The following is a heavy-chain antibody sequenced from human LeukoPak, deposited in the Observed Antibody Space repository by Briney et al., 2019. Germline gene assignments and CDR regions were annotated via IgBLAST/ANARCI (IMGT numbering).Heavy chain of an antibody. CDR3: ARAGCCSSTSCYATTTNWFDP. Sequence: GGSLRLSCAASGFTFSSYWMHWVRQAPGKGLVWVSRINSDGSSTSYADSVKGRFTISRDNAKNTLYLQMNSLRAEDTAVYYCARAGCCSSTSCYATTTNWFDPWGQGTLVTVSS. V-gene: IGHV3-74*01. CDR1: GFTFSSYW. D-gene: IGHD2-2*01. J-gene: IGHJ5*02. CDR2: INSDGSST.